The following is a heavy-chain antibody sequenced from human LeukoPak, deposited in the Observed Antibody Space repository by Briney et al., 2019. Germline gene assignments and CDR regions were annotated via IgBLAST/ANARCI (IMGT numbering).Heavy chain of an antibody. J-gene: IGHJ6*02. D-gene: IGHD2-21*02. CDR3: TRDKLVTYYYAMDV. CDR1: GFTFSTYA. V-gene: IGHV3-49*04. CDR2: IRSKAYGGTT. Sequence: PGGSLRLSCVASGFTFSTYAMSWVRQAPGKGLEWVGFIRSKAYGGTTEYAASVKGRFTISRDDSKSIAYLQMNSLKTEDTAVYYCTRDKLVTYYYAMDVWGQGTTVTVSS.